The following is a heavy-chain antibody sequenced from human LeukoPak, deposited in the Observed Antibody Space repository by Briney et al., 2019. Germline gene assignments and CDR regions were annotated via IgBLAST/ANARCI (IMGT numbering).Heavy chain of an antibody. Sequence: GASVKVSCKVSGHTLTELSMHWVRQAPGKGLEWMGGFDPEDGETIYAQKFQGRVTMTEDTSTDTAYMELSSLRSEDTAVYYCATETFEYSSSSYFDYWGQGTLVTVSS. CDR3: ATETFEYSSSSYFDY. CDR2: FDPEDGET. D-gene: IGHD6-6*01. J-gene: IGHJ4*02. V-gene: IGHV1-24*01. CDR1: GHTLTELS.